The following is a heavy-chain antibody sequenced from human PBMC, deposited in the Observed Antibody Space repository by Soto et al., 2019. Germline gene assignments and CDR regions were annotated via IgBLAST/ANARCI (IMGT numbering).Heavy chain of an antibody. CDR2: IYYSGST. CDR3: ARSPEATVTAFDY. D-gene: IGHD4-17*01. CDR1: GGSISSGGYY. J-gene: IGHJ4*02. Sequence: QVQLQESGPGLVKPSQTLSLTCTVSGGSISSGGYYWSWIRQHPGKGLEWIGYIYYSGSTYYNPSLQRPVTITVDTSKNQFSLKLSSVTAADTAVYYCARSPEATVTAFDYWGQGTLVTVSS. V-gene: IGHV4-31*01.